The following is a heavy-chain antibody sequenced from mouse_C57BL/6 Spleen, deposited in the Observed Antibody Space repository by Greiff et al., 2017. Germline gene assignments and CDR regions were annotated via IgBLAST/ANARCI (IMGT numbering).Heavy chain of an antibody. CDR3: ARPRDGYYFDY. Sequence: DVQLVESGGDLVKPGGSLKLSCAASGFTFSSYGMSWVRQTPDKRLEWVATISSGGSYTYYPDSVKGRFTISRDNAKNTLYLQMSSLKSEDTAMYYCARPRDGYYFDYWGQGTTLTVSS. CDR2: ISSGGSYT. D-gene: IGHD2-3*01. V-gene: IGHV5-6*01. J-gene: IGHJ2*01. CDR1: GFTFSSYG.